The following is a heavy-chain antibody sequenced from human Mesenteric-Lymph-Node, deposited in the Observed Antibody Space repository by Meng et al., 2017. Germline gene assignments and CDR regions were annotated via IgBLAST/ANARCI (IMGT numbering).Heavy chain of an antibody. D-gene: IGHD5-24*01. V-gene: IGHV3-48*03. CDR1: GLTFSSYE. J-gene: IGHJ3*02. CDR3: AREKMATDAFDI. Sequence: GESLKISCAVSGLTFSSYEMNWVRQAPGKGLEWVSYIGTSGSTKYFADSVKGRFTVSRDNAKNSLYLQMNSLRAEDTAVYYCAREKMATDAFDIWGQGTMVTVSS. CDR2: IGTSGSTK.